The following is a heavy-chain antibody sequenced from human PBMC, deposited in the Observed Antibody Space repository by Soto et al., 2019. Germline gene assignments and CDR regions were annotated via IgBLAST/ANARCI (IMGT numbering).Heavy chain of an antibody. CDR3: AREYCSSTSCYGASAFGI. D-gene: IGHD2-2*01. CDR1: GYTFTGYY. CDR2: INPNSGGT. J-gene: IGHJ3*02. V-gene: IGHV1-2*04. Sequence: GASVKVSCKASGYTFTGYYVHWVRQAPGQGLEWMGWINPNSGGTNYAQKFQGWVTMTRDTSISTAYMELSRLRSDDTAVYYCAREYCSSTSCYGASAFGIWGQGTMVTVSS.